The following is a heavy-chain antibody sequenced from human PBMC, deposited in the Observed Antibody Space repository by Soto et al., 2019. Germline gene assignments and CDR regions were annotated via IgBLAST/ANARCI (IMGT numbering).Heavy chain of an antibody. CDR1: GDSVSSNSAA. J-gene: IGHJ4*02. V-gene: IGHV6-1*01. Sequence: SQTLSLTCAISGDSVSSNSAAWNWIRQSPSRGLEWLGRTYYRSKWYNDYAVSVKSRITINPDTSKNQFSLQLNSVTPEDTAVYYCSREGLYDFFTRRRVRWWVGEEKTLDCGGQGTRVTISS. CDR3: SREGLYDFFTRRRVRWWVGEEKTLDC. CDR2: TYYRSKWYN. D-gene: IGHD3-3*01.